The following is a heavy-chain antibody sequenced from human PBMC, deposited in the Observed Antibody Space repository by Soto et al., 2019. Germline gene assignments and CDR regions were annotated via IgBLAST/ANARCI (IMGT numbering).Heavy chain of an antibody. J-gene: IGHJ4*02. D-gene: IGHD4-17*01. CDR3: VNGDYY. V-gene: IGHV3-48*01. CDR2: INRDYNT. Sequence: EEPLVESGGGLVQPGGSLRLSCAASGFTFSNHVMNWVRQAPGRGLEWVSSINRDYNTYYADSVRGRFTISRDNANDSLYLQMHSLRADDTAVYYCVNGDYYVGQGTLVTVSS. CDR1: GFTFSNHV.